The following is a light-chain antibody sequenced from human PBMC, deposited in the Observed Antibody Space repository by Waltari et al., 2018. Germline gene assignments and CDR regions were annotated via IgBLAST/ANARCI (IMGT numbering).Light chain of an antibody. V-gene: IGKV3-20*01. Sequence: IVLTQSPASLSLSSVDRATLSCRASQSVGRTLAWYQQRPGQAPRLLIYDASSRATGIPDRFSGSGSGTDFSLTISRLEPEDFAVYYCQKYGTRPATFGQGTKVEVK. J-gene: IGKJ1*01. CDR3: QKYGTRPAT. CDR2: DAS. CDR1: QSVGRT.